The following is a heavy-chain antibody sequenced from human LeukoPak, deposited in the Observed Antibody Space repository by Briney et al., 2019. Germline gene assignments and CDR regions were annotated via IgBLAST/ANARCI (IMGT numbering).Heavy chain of an antibody. CDR3: AKASRRHCGTTICYTLDY. CDR2: ISGSGGTT. CDR1: GFTFSRYD. D-gene: IGHD2-2*02. V-gene: IGHV3-23*01. J-gene: IGHJ4*02. Sequence: GGSLRLSCAASGFTFSRYDMSWVRQAPGKGLEWVSTISGSGGTTNFADSVKGRFTISRENSKNTLYLQMNSLRAADTAKYYCAKASRRHCGTTICYTLDYWGQGTLVTVSS.